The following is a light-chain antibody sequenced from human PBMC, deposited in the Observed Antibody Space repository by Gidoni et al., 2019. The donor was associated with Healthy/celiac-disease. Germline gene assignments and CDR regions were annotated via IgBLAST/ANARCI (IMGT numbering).Light chain of an antibody. CDR1: QSVSSN. CDR2: GAS. CDR3: QQYNNWRSVT. J-gene: IGKJ5*01. V-gene: IGKV3-15*01. Sequence: EIVMTQSPATLSVSPGERATLSCRASQSVSSNLAWYQQKPGQAPRLLIYGASTRATGIPARFSGSGSGKEFTLTISSLQSEDFAVYYCQQYNNWRSVTFGQGTRLEIK.